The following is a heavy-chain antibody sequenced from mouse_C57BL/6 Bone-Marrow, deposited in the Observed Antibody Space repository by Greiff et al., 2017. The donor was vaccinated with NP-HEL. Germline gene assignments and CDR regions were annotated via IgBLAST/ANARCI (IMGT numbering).Heavy chain of an antibody. Sequence: EVKLVESGGGLVKPGGSLKLSCAASGFTFSSYAMSWVRQTPEKRLEWVATISDGGSYTYYPDNVKGRFTISRDNAKNNLYLQMSHLKSEDTAMYYCARPGTSGFAYWGQGTLVTVSA. J-gene: IGHJ3*01. V-gene: IGHV5-4*03. CDR3: ARPGTSGFAY. CDR2: ISDGGSYT. D-gene: IGHD4-1*01. CDR1: GFTFSSYA.